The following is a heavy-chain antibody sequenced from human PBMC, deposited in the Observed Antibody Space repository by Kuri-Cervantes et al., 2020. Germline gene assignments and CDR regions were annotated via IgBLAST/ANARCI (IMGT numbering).Heavy chain of an antibody. CDR3: ARDNLDLEGRPFDP. J-gene: IGHJ5*02. CDR2: MNPNSGNT. CDR1: GYTFTSYD. Sequence: ASVKVSCKASGYTFTSYDINWVRQATGQGLEWVGWMNPNSGNTGYAQKFQGRVTMTRNTSISTAYMELSSLRSEDTAVYYCARDNLDLEGRPFDPWGQGTLVTVSS. V-gene: IGHV1-8*01. D-gene: IGHD1-20*01.